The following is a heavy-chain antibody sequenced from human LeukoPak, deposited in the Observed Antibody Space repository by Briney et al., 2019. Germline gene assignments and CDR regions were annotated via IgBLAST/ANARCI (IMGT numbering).Heavy chain of an antibody. Sequence: GRSLRLSCSASGFSFGDYAMNWFRQAPGKGLEWVGFIRSKAYGGTTEYAASVKGRLTISRDDSKSIAYLQMNSLKIEDTGLYYCTRDRPRYDHGDYRDTFDIWGQGTMVTVSS. CDR2: IRSKAYGGTT. V-gene: IGHV3-49*03. CDR3: TRDRPRYDHGDYRDTFDI. J-gene: IGHJ3*02. CDR1: GFSFGDYA. D-gene: IGHD4-17*01.